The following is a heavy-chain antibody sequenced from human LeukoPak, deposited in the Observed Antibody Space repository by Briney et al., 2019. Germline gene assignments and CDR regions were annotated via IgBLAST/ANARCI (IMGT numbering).Heavy chain of an antibody. CDR3: ARDWTSSAGYYYYMDV. Sequence: SETLSLTCTVSGGSISSHYWSWIRQPPGKGLEWIGTIYHSGSTYYNPSLKSRVTISLDTSKNQFSLKLSSVTATDTAVYYCARDWTSSAGYYYYMDVWGKGTTVTVSS. CDR1: GGSISSHY. V-gene: IGHV4-59*04. D-gene: IGHD6-13*01. J-gene: IGHJ6*03. CDR2: IYHSGST.